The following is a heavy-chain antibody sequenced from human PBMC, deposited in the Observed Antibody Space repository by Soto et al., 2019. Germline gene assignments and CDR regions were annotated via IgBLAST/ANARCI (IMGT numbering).Heavy chain of an antibody. CDR3: AKGDAPGIQLWPYGMDV. D-gene: IGHD5-18*01. CDR2: ISYDGSNK. J-gene: IGHJ6*02. CDR1: GFTFSSYG. V-gene: IGHV3-30*18. Sequence: QVPLVESGGGVVQPGRSLRLSCAASGFTFSSYGMHWVRQAPGKGLEWVAVISYDGSNKYYADSVKGRFTISRDNSKNTLYLQMNSLRAEDTAVYYCAKGDAPGIQLWPYGMDVWGQGTTVTVSS.